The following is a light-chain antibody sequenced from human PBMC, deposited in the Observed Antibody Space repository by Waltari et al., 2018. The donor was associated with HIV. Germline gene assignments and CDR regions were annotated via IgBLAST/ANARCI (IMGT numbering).Light chain of an antibody. V-gene: IGLV1-40*01. Sequence: QSVLTPPPSVSGAPGQRVTIPCTGSSPTIGRGYHVHWYQQLPGTAPKRLNYGNSNRPSGVPDRFSGSKSGTSASLAITGLQAEDEADYYCQSYDSSLGGSVFGTGTKVTVL. CDR1: SPTIGRGYH. CDR2: GNS. CDR3: QSYDSSLGGSV. J-gene: IGLJ1*01.